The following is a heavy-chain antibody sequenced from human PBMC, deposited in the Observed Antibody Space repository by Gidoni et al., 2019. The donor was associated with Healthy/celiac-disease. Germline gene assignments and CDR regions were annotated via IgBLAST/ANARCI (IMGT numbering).Heavy chain of an antibody. Sequence: QVQLQASGPGLVKPSQTLYLSCTVYGGPLSRGRSYWSWIRQPAGKGLEWIGRIYTSGSTNYNPSLKSRVTISVDTSKNQFSLKLSSVTAAETAVYYWARRRADYYGSSGWYYFDYWGQGTLVTVSS. J-gene: IGHJ4*02. V-gene: IGHV4-61*02. CDR3: ARRRADYYGSSGWYYFDY. CDR1: GGPLSRGRSY. CDR2: IYTSGST. D-gene: IGHD3-22*01.